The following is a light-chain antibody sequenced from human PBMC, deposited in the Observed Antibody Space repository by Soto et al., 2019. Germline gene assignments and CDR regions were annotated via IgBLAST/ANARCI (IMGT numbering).Light chain of an antibody. CDR2: AAS. V-gene: IGKV1-39*01. CDR1: QSISSY. CDR3: QQYNDYGT. J-gene: IGKJ1*01. Sequence: DIQMTQSPSSLSASVGYRVTLTCRASQSISSYLNWYQQKPGKAPKLLIYAASSLQSGVPSRFSGSVSGTDFTLTISSLQPDDFATYYCQQYNDYGTFGQGTKVDIK.